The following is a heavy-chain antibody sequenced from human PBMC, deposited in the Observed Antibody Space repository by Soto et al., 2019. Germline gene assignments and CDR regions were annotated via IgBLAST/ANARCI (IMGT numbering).Heavy chain of an antibody. D-gene: IGHD6-19*01. CDR2: INAGNGNT. J-gene: IGHJ4*02. Sequence: EASVKVSCKASGYTFTGYAMHWVRQAPGQRLEWMGWINAGNGNTKYSQKFQGRVTITRDTSASTAYMELSSLRFEDTAVYYCARAVAVPADFDYWGQGTLVTVSS. CDR1: GYTFTGYA. CDR3: ARAVAVPADFDY. V-gene: IGHV1-3*01.